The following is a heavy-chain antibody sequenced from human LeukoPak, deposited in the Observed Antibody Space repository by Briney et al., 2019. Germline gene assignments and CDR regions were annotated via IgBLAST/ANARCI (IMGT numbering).Heavy chain of an antibody. D-gene: IGHD4-17*01. CDR3: ARKTTALDY. CDR2: ISPDNGVT. CDR1: GYTFTDYY. Sequence: VASVKVSCKTSGYTFTDYYLYWVRQAPGQGPEWMGRISPDNGVTKIAQKFQGRVTMTRDTSINTIYMELGRLTGDDTAVYYCARKTTALDYWGQGTQISV. J-gene: IGHJ4*02. V-gene: IGHV1-2*06.